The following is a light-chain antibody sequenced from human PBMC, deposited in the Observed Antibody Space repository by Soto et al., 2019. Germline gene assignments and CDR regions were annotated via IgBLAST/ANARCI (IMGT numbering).Light chain of an antibody. J-gene: IGLJ1*01. CDR3: SSYTSSTTRV. CDR1: SSDVGGYNY. V-gene: IGLV2-14*01. CDR2: EVT. Sequence: QSVLTQPPSASGSPGQSVTISCTGTSSDVGGYNYVSWYQQHPGKAPKLVIYEVTNRPSGISNRFSGSKSGNTASLTISGLQAEDEADYYCSSYTSSTTRVLGTGTKVTVL.